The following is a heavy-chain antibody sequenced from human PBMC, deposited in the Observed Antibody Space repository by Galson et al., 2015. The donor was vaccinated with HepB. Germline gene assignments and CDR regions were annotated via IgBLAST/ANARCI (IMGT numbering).Heavy chain of an antibody. CDR3: ARKPGITGTTGRWFDY. CDR2: IIPILGIA. Sequence: SVKVSCKASGGTFSSYTISWVRQAPGQGLEWMGRIIPILGIANYAQKFQGRVTITADKSTSTAYMELSSLRSEDTAVYYCARKPGITGTTGRWFDYWGQGTLVTVSS. CDR1: GGTFSSYT. D-gene: IGHD1-7*01. J-gene: IGHJ4*02. V-gene: IGHV1-69*02.